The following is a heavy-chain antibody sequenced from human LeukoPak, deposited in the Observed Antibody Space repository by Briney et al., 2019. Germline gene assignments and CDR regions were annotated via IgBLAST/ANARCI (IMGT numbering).Heavy chain of an antibody. V-gene: IGHV1-46*01. CDR2: INPSGGST. CDR3: ARDPGYCSSTSCTYYMDV. CDR1: GYTFTSYY. D-gene: IGHD2-2*01. J-gene: IGHJ6*03. Sequence: ASVKVSCKASGYTFTSYYMHWVRQAPGQGLEWMGIINPSGGSTSYAQKFQGRVTMTRDMSTSTVYMELSSLRSEDTAVYYCARDPGYCSSTSCTYYMDVWGKGTTVTVSS.